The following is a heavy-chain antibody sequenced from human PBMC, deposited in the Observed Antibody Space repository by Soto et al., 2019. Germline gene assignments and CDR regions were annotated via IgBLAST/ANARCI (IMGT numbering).Heavy chain of an antibody. J-gene: IGHJ4*02. V-gene: IGHV1-18*04. CDR3: VRDPPRNDY. CDR2: ISASNGNR. CDR1: GYDFRSYG. Sequence: QVQLVQSGAEVKKPGASVKVSCKASGYDFRSYGISWVRQAPGQGLEWMGWISASNGNRDYAQQFQGRVTMTSDTSRTTAYMELRSLRSDDTAVYYCVRDPPRNDYWGQGTLVNVSS.